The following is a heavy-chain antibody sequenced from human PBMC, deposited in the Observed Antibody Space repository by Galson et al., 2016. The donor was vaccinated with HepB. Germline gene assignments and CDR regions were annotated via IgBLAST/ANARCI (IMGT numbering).Heavy chain of an antibody. CDR2: ISTRSSYI. V-gene: IGHV3-21*01. J-gene: IGHJ3*02. CDR1: GFTFSISS. CDR3: ARTLPRAGAFDI. Sequence: SLRLSCAASGFTFSISSMNWVRQAPGKGLEWVSSISTRSSYIYYADSVKGRFTISRDNAKNSLYLQMSSLRAEDTAVYYCARTLPRAGAFDIWGQGTMVTVSS.